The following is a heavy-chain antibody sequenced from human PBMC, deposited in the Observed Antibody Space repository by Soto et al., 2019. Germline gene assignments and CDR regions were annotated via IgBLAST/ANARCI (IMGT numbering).Heavy chain of an antibody. CDR3: AKRDSSGSAFDY. D-gene: IGHD3-22*01. J-gene: IGHJ4*02. V-gene: IGHV2-5*02. CDR1: GFSLSTSGVG. Sequence: QITLKESGPTLVKPTQTLTLTCTFSGFSLSTSGVGVGWIRPPPGKALEWLALIYWDDDKRYSPSLKSRLTITKDTSKNQVVLTMTNMDPVDTATYYCAKRDSSGSAFDYWGQGTLVTVSS. CDR2: IYWDDDK.